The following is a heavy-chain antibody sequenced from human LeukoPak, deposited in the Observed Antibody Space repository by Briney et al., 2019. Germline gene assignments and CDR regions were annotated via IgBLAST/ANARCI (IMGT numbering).Heavy chain of an antibody. CDR1: GFTFSSYW. D-gene: IGHD3-22*01. CDR2: IKQDGSEK. Sequence: PGGSLRLSCAASGFTFSSYWMSWVRQAPGKGLEWVANIKQDGSEKYYVDSVKGRFTISRDNAKNTLNLQMNSLRAEDTAMYYCARDLGQYYDTSDNWFDPWGQGTLVTVSS. V-gene: IGHV3-7*01. J-gene: IGHJ5*02. CDR3: ARDLGQYYDTSDNWFDP.